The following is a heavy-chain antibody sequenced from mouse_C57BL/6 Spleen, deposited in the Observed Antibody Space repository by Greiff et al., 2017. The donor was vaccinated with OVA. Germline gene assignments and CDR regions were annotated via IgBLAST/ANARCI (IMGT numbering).Heavy chain of an antibody. CDR1: GYTFTDYY. CDR2: INPNNGGT. V-gene: IGHV1-26*01. CDR3: ARGGLLRYYAMDY. D-gene: IGHD1-1*01. J-gene: IGHJ4*01. Sequence: EVKLQQSGPELVKPGASVKISCKASGYTFTDYYMNWVKQSHGKSLEWIGDINPNNGGTSYNQKFKGKATLTVDKSSSTAYMELRSLTSEDSAVYYCARGGLLRYYAMDYWGQGTSVTVSS.